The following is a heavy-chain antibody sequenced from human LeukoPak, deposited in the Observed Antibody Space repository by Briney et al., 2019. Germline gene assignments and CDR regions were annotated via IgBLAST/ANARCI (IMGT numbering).Heavy chain of an antibody. CDR3: ATSTGGYRELDY. CDR1: GFSFSSFW. J-gene: IGHJ4*02. D-gene: IGHD6-25*01. Sequence: GGSLGLSCTASGFSFSSFWMIWVRQTPEKGLKWVANINQDGSEKYYVDSVKGRFSVSRDNAKNSLYLQMNSLRDEDTAVYYCATSTGGYRELDYWGQGTLVTVSS. CDR2: INQDGSEK. V-gene: IGHV3-7*01.